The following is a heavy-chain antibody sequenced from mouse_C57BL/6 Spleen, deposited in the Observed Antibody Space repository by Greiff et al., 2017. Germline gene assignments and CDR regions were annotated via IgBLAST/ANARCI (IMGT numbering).Heavy chain of an antibody. CDR3: ARRVWDGDYFDY. Sequence: EVKLVESGAELVKPGASVKLSCTASGFNIKDYYMPWVKQRTEQGLAWIGRIDPEDGETKYAPKFQGKATITADTSSNTAYLQLSSLTSEDTAVYYCARRVWDGDYFDYWGQGTTLTVSS. CDR2: IDPEDGET. V-gene: IGHV14-2*01. CDR1: GFNIKDYY. D-gene: IGHD4-1*01. J-gene: IGHJ2*01.